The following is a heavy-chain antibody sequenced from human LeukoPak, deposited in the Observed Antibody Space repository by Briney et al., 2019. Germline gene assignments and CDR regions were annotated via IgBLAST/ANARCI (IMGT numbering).Heavy chain of an antibody. V-gene: IGHV3-30-3*01. CDR3: AKDIGGGLIYSSSWEGLFDY. CDR2: ISYDGSNK. CDR1: GFTFSSYA. Sequence: GGSLRLSCAASGFTFSSYAMHWVRQAPGKGLEWVAVISYDGSNKYYADSVKGRFTISRDNSKNTLYLQMNSLRAEDTAVYYCAKDIGGGLIYSSSWEGLFDYWGQGTLVTVSS. D-gene: IGHD6-13*01. J-gene: IGHJ4*02.